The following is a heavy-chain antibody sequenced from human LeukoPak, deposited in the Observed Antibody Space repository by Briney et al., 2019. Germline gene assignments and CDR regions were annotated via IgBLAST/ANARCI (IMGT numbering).Heavy chain of an antibody. CDR1: GFTFDDYG. V-gene: IGHV3-20*04. Sequence: GGSLRLSCAASGFTFDDYGMSWVRQAPGKGLEWVSGINWNGGSTGYADSVKGRFTISRDNAKNSLYLQMNSLRAEDTAVYYCARSKVGATKLDYWGQGTLVTVSS. J-gene: IGHJ4*02. D-gene: IGHD1-26*01. CDR2: INWNGGST. CDR3: ARSKVGATKLDY.